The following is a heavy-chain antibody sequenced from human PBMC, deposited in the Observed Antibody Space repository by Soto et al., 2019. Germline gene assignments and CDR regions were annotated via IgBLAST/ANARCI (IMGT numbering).Heavy chain of an antibody. CDR1: GFTFSTYP. J-gene: IGHJ6*02. CDR2: ISGSGIST. CDR3: VKPPVITASYYYYDMDV. D-gene: IGHD4-4*01. V-gene: IGHV3-23*01. Sequence: EAQLLESGGGLVQPGGSLRLSCAASGFTFSTYPMSWVRQAPGKGLEWVSGISGSGISTYYTDSVKGRFTISRDNSKNTVFLQMNSLRDEDTAVYYCVKPPVITASYYYYDMDVWXQGT.